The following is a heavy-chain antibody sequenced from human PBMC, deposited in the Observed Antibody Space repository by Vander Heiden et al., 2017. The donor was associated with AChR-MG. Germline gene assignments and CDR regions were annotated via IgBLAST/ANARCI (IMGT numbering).Heavy chain of an antibody. V-gene: IGHV1-69*01. CDR1: GGTFSSYA. CDR3: ARTRVGVVVVAATSIYYFDY. Sequence: QVQLVQSGAEVKKPGSSVKVSCKASGGTFSSYAISWVRQAPGQGLEWRGGIIPIFGTANYAQKFQGRVTITADESTSTAYMELSSLRSEDTAVYYCARTRVGVVVVAATSIYYFDYWGQGTLVTVSS. J-gene: IGHJ4*02. CDR2: IIPIFGTA. D-gene: IGHD2-15*01.